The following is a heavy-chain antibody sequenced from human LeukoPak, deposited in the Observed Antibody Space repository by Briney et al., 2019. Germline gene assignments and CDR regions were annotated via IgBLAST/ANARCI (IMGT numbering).Heavy chain of an antibody. CDR3: ATGSGWYSPDY. D-gene: IGHD6-19*01. CDR1: GFTFTNSP. V-gene: IGHV1-58*02. J-gene: IGHJ4*02. CDR2: IVVGSGNT. Sequence: SVKVSCKASGFTFTNSPMQWVRQARGQRLEWIGWIVVGSGNTNYAQKFQERVTLTGDMSTSTAYMELRSLRSEDTAVYYCATGSGWYSPDYWGQGTLVTVSS.